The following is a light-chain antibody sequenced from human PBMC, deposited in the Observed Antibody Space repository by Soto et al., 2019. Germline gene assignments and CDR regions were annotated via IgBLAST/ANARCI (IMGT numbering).Light chain of an antibody. CDR1: SSNIGADYD. V-gene: IGLV1-40*01. J-gene: IGLJ2*01. CDR2: GDT. CDR3: QSYDSSLSGSI. Sequence: QAVVTQPPSVSGAPGQRVTISCTGSSSNIGADYDVHWYQQFPGAAPRLLIYGDTNRPSGVPDRFSGSKSGTSASLAITGLRAEDEADYYCQSYDSSLSGSIFGGGTKLTVL.